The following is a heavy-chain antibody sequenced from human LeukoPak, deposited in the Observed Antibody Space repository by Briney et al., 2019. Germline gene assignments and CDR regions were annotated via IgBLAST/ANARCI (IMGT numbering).Heavy chain of an antibody. D-gene: IGHD3-22*01. CDR2: INPSGGST. CDR1: GYTFTSYY. J-gene: IGHJ6*02. V-gene: IGHV1-46*01. Sequence: ASVKVSCKASGYTFTSYYMHWVRQAPGQGLEWMGIINPSGGSTSYAQKFQGRVTITADESTSTAYMELSSLRSEDTAVYYCARGDYYDSSGYTEYYYYGMDVWGQGTTVTVSS. CDR3: ARGDYYDSSGYTEYYYYGMDV.